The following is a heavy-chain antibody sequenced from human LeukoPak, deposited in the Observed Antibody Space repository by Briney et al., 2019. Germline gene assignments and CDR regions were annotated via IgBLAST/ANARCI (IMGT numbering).Heavy chain of an antibody. CDR1: GFTFSSYA. V-gene: IGHV3-23*01. J-gene: IGHJ4*02. Sequence: GGSLRLSCAASGFTFSSYAMSWVRQAPGKGLEWVSAISGSGGSTYYADSVKGRFTISRDNSKNTLYLQMNSLRAEDTAVYYCAKGVRSVSAAGIFDYWGQGTLVTVSS. CDR2: ISGSGGST. D-gene: IGHD6-13*01. CDR3: AKGVRSVSAAGIFDY.